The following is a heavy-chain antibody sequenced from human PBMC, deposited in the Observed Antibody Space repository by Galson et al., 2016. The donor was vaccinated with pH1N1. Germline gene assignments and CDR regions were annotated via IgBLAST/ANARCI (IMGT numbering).Heavy chain of an antibody. V-gene: IGHV3-9*01. J-gene: IGHJ3*02. D-gene: IGHD3-22*01. Sequence: SLRLSCAASGFTFGDYAMPWVRQAPGKGLEWVSGISWASGSTDYADSVKGRFTISRDNAKNSPYLQMNSLEAEDTAFYYCARDVGYYYGWAFDIWGQGTKVTVSS. CDR2: ISWASGST. CDR1: GFTFGDYA. CDR3: ARDVGYYYGWAFDI.